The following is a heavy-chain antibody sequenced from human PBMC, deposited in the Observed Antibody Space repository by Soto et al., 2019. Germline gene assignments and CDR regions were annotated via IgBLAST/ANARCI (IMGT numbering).Heavy chain of an antibody. V-gene: IGHV1-46*01. J-gene: IGHJ4*02. D-gene: IGHD1-26*01. CDR3: VRDLRVGGDY. CDR1: GYTLSDAN. Sequence: QVQLVQSGAEVKKPGASVKVSCKASGYTLSDANINWVRQAPGQGPEWMGIFNPRADTTNYAQKFQGRVTMTRDTSTSTVYMELSSRRSEDTAVYYCVRDLRVGGDYWGQGNLVTVSS. CDR2: FNPRADTT.